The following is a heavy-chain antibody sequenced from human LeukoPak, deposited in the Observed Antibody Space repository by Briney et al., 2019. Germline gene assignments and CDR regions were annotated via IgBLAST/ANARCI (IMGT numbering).Heavy chain of an antibody. CDR3: ARGGGAPYYYYYMDV. J-gene: IGHJ6*03. Sequence: ASVKVSCKASGYTFTSYYMHWVRQAPGQGLEWMGIINPSGGSTSYAQKFQGRVTMTRDTSTSTVYMELSSLRSEDTAVYYCARGGGAPYYYYYMDVWGQGTMVTVSS. D-gene: IGHD4/OR15-4a*01. CDR2: INPSGGST. CDR1: GYTFTSYY. V-gene: IGHV1-46*01.